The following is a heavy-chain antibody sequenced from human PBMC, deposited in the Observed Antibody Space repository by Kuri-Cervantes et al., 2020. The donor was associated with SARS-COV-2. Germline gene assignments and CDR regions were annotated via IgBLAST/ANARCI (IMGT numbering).Heavy chain of an antibody. D-gene: IGHD1-26*01. CDR2: IRYDGSNK. V-gene: IGHV3-30*02. Sequence: GESLKISCAASGFTFSSYGMHWVRQAPGKGLEWVAFIRYDGSNKYYADSVKGRFTISRDNSKNTLYLQVNSLRAEDTAVYYCARDLVGALYYFDYWGQGTLVTVSS. J-gene: IGHJ4*02. CDR3: ARDLVGALYYFDY. CDR1: GFTFSSYG.